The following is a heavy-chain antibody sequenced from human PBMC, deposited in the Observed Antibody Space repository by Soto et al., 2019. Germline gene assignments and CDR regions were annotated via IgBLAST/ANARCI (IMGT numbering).Heavy chain of an antibody. J-gene: IGHJ6*02. CDR3: TTDPSGWELLLGGFEYYYGMDV. D-gene: IGHD1-26*01. CDR1: GFTFSNAW. V-gene: IGHV3-15*01. CDR2: IKSKTDGGTT. Sequence: PGGSLRLSCAASGFTFSNAWMSWVRQAPGKGLEWVGRIKSKTDGGTTDYAAPVKGRFTISRDDSKNTLYLQMNSLKTEDTAVYYCTTDPSGWELLLGGFEYYYGMDVWGQGTTVTVSS.